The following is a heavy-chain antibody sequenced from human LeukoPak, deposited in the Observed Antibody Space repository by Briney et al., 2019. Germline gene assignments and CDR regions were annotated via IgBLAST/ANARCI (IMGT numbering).Heavy chain of an antibody. CDR1: GFTFSSYA. CDR3: ARGESSGWYEVDY. Sequence: GGSLRLSCAASGFTFSSYAMHWVRQAPGKGLEWVAVISYDGSNKYYADSVKGRFTISRDNSKNTLYLQMNSLRAEDTAVYYCARGESSGWYEVDYWGQGTLVTVSS. CDR2: ISYDGSNK. V-gene: IGHV3-30-3*01. D-gene: IGHD6-19*01. J-gene: IGHJ4*02.